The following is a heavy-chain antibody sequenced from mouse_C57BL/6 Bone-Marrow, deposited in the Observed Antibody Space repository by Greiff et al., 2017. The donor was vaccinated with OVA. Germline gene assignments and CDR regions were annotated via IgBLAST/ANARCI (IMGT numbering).Heavy chain of an antibody. CDR3: AESPSTTVPYCAMDY. CDR2: INPKCGTT. J-gene: IGHJ4*01. CDR1: GYTFTDYN. D-gene: IGHD1-1*01. V-gene: IGHV1-39*01. Sequence: EVQLQQSGPELVKPGASVKISCKASGYTFTDYNMNWVKQSHGQGLEWIGVINPKCGTTSYNQKFKGKATLTVDQSSSTAYMQLNSLTSEDSAVYYCAESPSTTVPYCAMDYWGQGTSVTVSS.